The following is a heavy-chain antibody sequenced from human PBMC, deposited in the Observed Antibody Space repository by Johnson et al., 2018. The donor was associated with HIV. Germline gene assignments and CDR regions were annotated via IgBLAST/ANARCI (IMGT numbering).Heavy chain of an antibody. J-gene: IGHJ3*02. CDR3: ARGGIIHDAFDI. V-gene: IGHV3-7*03. CDR1: GFTFRTHW. CDR2: IKQDGSEK. Sequence: VQLVESGGGLVQPGGSLRLSCAATGFTFRTHWMTWVRQAPGKGLEWVASIKQDGSEKYYADSVKGRFTISRDNAKNSLFLQMNTLRAEDTALYYCARGGIIHDAFDIWGQGTMVT. D-gene: IGHD1-1*01.